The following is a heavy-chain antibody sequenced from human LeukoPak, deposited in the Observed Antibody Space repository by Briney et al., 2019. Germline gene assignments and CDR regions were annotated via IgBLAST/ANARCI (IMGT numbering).Heavy chain of an antibody. D-gene: IGHD5-12*01. Sequence: PGGSLRLSCAASGFTFSNYAMIWVRQAPEKGLEWVSAITGSGGGTYYADSVKGRFTISRDNAKNSLYLQMNSLRAEDTAVYYCARDSYSGYDYDDGDAFDIWGQGTMVTVSS. CDR1: GFTFSNYA. CDR3: ARDSYSGYDYDDGDAFDI. J-gene: IGHJ3*02. V-gene: IGHV3-23*01. CDR2: ITGSGGGT.